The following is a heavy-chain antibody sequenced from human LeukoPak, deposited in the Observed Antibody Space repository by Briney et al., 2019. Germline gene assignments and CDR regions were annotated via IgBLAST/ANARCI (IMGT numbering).Heavy chain of an antibody. D-gene: IGHD6-6*01. V-gene: IGHV1-46*01. CDR2: INPSGGST. CDR1: GYTFTSYY. J-gene: IGHJ3*02. CDR3: ARPTAPYSSSAAFDI. Sequence: ASVKVSCKASGYTFTSYYMHWVRQAPGQGLEWMGIINPSGGSTSYAQKFQGRVTMTRDTSTSAVYMELRSLRSEDTAVYYCARPTAPYSSSAAFDIWGQGTMVTVSS.